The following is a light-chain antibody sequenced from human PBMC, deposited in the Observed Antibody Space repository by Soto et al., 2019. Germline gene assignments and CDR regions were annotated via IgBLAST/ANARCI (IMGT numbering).Light chain of an antibody. V-gene: IGKV1-39*01. CDR2: DAS. Sequence: IQITQSPSSLSAFVVDRVIVTCRTSQTVIKYLNWYQQKPGKAPKLLIYDASTLRSEVPSRFSGSGSGTDFTLTISSLQPEDFATYYCQQSYSTPTFGLGTRLEN. CDR1: QTVIKY. CDR3: QQSYSTPT. J-gene: IGKJ5*01.